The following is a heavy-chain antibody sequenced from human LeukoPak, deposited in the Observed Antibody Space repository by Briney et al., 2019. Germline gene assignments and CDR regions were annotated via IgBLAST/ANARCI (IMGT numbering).Heavy chain of an antibody. V-gene: IGHV3-48*01. J-gene: IGHJ4*02. D-gene: IGHD1-26*01. Sequence: GGSLRLSCAASGFIFNAHSINWVRQAPGKGLEWVSYISGSGSSIDYADSVGGRFTIYRDSAKNSLFLQMNSLRAEDTAVYYCARSYSGSYLSNGYDYWGQGTLVTVSS. CDR1: GFIFNAHS. CDR2: ISGSGSSI. CDR3: ARSYSGSYLSNGYDY.